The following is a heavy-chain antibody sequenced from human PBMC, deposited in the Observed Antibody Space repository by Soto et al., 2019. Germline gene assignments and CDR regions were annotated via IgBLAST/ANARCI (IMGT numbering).Heavy chain of an antibody. V-gene: IGHV3-13*05. Sequence: EVQLVESGGGLVQPGGSLRLSCAASGFIFSGFDIHWVRQPTGKGLEWVSAIGTAGDPYYAGSVKGRFTISRENGKNSLYLQMNTLRAGATAVYYCARANGYYNYGMDVWGQGTTVTVSS. CDR3: ARANGYYNYGMDV. CDR2: IGTAGDP. J-gene: IGHJ6*02. D-gene: IGHD2-8*01. CDR1: GFIFSGFD.